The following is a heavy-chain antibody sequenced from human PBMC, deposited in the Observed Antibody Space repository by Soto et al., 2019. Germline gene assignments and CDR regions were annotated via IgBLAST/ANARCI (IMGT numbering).Heavy chain of an antibody. Sequence: SETLSLTCTVSGDSISSDYYHWTWIRQSPGKGLEWIGYIHHSGSTNYNPSLKSRVTISVDTSKNQFSLKLSSVTAADTAVYYCARGRYGDYDAPYYYYYYMDVWGKGTTVTVSS. V-gene: IGHV4-61*01. D-gene: IGHD4-17*01. CDR2: IHHSGST. CDR3: ARGRYGDYDAPYYYYYYMDV. CDR1: GDSISSDYYH. J-gene: IGHJ6*03.